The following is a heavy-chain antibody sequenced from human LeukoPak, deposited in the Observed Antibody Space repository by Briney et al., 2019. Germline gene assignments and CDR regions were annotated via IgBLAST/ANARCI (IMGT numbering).Heavy chain of an antibody. J-gene: IGHJ4*02. V-gene: IGHV3-30*02. CDR2: ILYDGSDE. D-gene: IGHD5/OR15-5a*01. Sequence: PGGSLRLSCAASGFTFSSYGIHWVRQAPGKGLEWVAFILYDGSDETYADSVKGRFTISRDNSKNTLYLQMNSLRAEDTAVYYCAKDDRLRGDYWGQGTLVTVSS. CDR1: GFTFSSYG. CDR3: AKDDRLRGDY.